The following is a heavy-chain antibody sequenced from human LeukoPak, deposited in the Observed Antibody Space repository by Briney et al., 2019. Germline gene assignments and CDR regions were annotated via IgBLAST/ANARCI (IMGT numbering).Heavy chain of an antibody. Sequence: GGSLRLSCAASGFTFSSYRMHWVRQAPGKGLEWVAFIRYDGSNKYYADSVKGRFTISRDNSKNTLYLQMNSLRAEDTAVYYCAKDTYSSGWYRFDYWGQGTLVTVSS. CDR3: AKDTYSSGWYRFDY. V-gene: IGHV3-30*02. D-gene: IGHD6-19*01. CDR1: GFTFSSYR. J-gene: IGHJ4*02. CDR2: IRYDGSNK.